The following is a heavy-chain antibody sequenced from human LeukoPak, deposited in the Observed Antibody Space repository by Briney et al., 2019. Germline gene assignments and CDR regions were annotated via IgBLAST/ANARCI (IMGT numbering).Heavy chain of an antibody. CDR1: GVTFSSYG. V-gene: IGHV3-30*02. J-gene: IGHJ4*02. CDR3: VKDYLVEAQRVYYFDY. D-gene: IGHD1-26*01. CDR2: IRYDESKE. Sequence: VRSLRLSCAASGVTFSSYGMHWVRQAPGKGLEWVAFIRYDESKEYYGDSVKGRFIISRDNSKNTLYLQMNSLRVEDTAVYHCVKDYLVEAQRVYYFDYWGQGTLVTVSS.